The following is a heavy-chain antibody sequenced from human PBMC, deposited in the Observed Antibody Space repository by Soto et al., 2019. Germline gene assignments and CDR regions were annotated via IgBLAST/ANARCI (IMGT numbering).Heavy chain of an antibody. J-gene: IGHJ4*02. CDR3: ARIGGLIQLIDY. V-gene: IGHV4-39*01. CDR1: GGSISSSSYY. D-gene: IGHD3-16*01. CDR2: IYYSGST. Sequence: SETLSLTCTVSGGSISSSSYYWGWIRQPPGKGLEWIGSIYYSGSTYYNPSLKSRVTISVDTSKNQFSLKLSSVTAADTAVYYCARIGGLIQLIDYWGQGTLVTVSS.